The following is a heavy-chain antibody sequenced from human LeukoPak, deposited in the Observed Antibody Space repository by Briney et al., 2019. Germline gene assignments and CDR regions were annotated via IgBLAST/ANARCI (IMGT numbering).Heavy chain of an antibody. D-gene: IGHD1-26*01. J-gene: IGHJ6*02. Sequence: ASVTVSCKASGYTFTSYDINWVRQATGQGLEWMGWMNPNSGTTGYAQKFQGRVTMTRNTSISTAYMELSSLRSEDAAVYYCARDGTGGSYHYYYGMDVWGQGTTVTVSS. V-gene: IGHV1-8*01. CDR2: MNPNSGTT. CDR3: ARDGTGGSYHYYYGMDV. CDR1: GYTFTSYD.